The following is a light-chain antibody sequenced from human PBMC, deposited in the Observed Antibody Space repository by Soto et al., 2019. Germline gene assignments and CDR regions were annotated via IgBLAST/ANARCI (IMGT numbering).Light chain of an antibody. CDR2: LGS. CDR1: QSLLHSNGYNY. V-gene: IGKV2-28*01. CDR3: MQALQTRIT. J-gene: IGKJ5*01. Sequence: DIVMTQSPLSLPVTPGEPASISCRSSQSLLHSNGYNYLDWYLQKPGQSPQLLIYLGSNRASGVPYRFSGGGSGTDFTLKISRVEAEDVGVYYCMQALQTRITFGQGTRLEMK.